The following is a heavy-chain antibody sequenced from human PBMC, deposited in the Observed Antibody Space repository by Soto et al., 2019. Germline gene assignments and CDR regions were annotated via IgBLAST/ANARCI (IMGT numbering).Heavy chain of an antibody. D-gene: IGHD5-12*01. J-gene: IGHJ6*02. Sequence: PGESLKISCKGSGYSFTSYWIGWVRQMPGKGLEWMGIIYPGDSDTRYSPSFQGQVTISADKSISTAYLQWSSLKASDTAMYYCARLGLDGYNSVFCYYGMDVWGQGTTVTVSS. V-gene: IGHV5-51*01. CDR3: ARLGLDGYNSVFCYYGMDV. CDR2: IYPGDSDT. CDR1: GYSFTSYW.